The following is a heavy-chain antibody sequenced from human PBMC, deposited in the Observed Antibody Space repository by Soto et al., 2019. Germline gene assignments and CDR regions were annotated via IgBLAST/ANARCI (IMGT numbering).Heavy chain of an antibody. V-gene: IGHV4-31*03. Sequence: PSETLSLTCTVTGGSMTSGDQYWTWIRHRPGEGLEWCGYINHRGSSYYNPSLKSRVSMSVDTSKNQFSLNLSSVTAADTAVYYCARELPQRQGRNMDVWGQGTTVTVSS. D-gene: IGHD1-1*01. CDR1: GGSMTSGDQY. CDR3: ARELPQRQGRNMDV. J-gene: IGHJ6*02. CDR2: INHRGSS.